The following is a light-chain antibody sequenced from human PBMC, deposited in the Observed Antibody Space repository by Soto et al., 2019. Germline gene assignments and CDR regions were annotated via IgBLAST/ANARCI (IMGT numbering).Light chain of an antibody. V-gene: IGLV1-51*01. J-gene: IGLJ2*01. CDR2: DNN. CDR3: GTWDSSLSVVI. CDR1: SSNIGNNF. Sequence: QSVLTQPPSVSAAPGQKVTISCSGSSSNIGNNFVSWYQQLPGTAPRLLIYDNNNRPSGISDRFSGSQTGTSATLAVTGLQAGDEADYFCGTWDSSLSVVIFGGGTKLTVL.